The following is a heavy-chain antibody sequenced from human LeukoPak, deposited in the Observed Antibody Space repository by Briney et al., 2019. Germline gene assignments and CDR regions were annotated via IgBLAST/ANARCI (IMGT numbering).Heavy chain of an antibody. J-gene: IGHJ4*02. CDR1: VFTVSNTY. V-gene: IGHV3-53*01. CDR3: ARAYCSGGSCYFDY. CDR2: IYSGGNT. D-gene: IGHD2-15*01. Sequence: GGSLRLSCAASVFTVSNTYMSWVRQAPGNGLEWVSLIYSGGNTYYADSVKGRFSISRDNSKNTLYLQMNSLRAEDTAVYYCARAYCSGGSCYFDYWGQGALVTVSS.